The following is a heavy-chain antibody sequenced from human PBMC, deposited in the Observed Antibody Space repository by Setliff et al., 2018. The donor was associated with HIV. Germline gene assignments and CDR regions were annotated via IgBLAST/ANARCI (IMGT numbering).Heavy chain of an antibody. CDR3: AREPGDILTGWSFDI. J-gene: IGHJ3*02. V-gene: IGHV3-48*01. CDR1: GFTFSSCW. D-gene: IGHD3-9*01. Sequence: PGGSLRLSCAASGFTFSSCWVTWVRQAPGQGLEWLSYIDYTSSLIYYADSVKGRFTISRDNVKNSLYLQMNSLRAEDTGVYYCAREPGDILTGWSFDIWGQGTMVTVSS. CDR2: IDYTSSLI.